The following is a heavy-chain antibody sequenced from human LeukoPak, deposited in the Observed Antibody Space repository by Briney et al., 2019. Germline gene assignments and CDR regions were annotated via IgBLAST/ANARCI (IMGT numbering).Heavy chain of an antibody. CDR3: AKDLGPPREMATPVFNAFDI. CDR2: ISGSGGST. V-gene: IGHV3-23*01. D-gene: IGHD5-24*01. CDR1: GFTFSSYS. J-gene: IGHJ3*02. Sequence: GGSLRLSCAASGFTFSSYSMSWVRQAPGKGLEWVSAISGSGGSTYYADSVKGRFTISRDNSKNTLYLQMNSLRAEDTAVYYCAKDLGPPREMATPVFNAFDIWGQGTMVTVSS.